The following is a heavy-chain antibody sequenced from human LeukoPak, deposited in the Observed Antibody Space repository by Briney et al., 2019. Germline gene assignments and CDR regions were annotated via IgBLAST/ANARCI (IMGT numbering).Heavy chain of an antibody. D-gene: IGHD6-19*01. V-gene: IGHV4-4*09. CDR1: GGSISSYY. CDR3: ARHVSSSSGWFRSTGGEDAFDI. Sequence: SETLSLTCTVSGGSISSYYWSWIRQPPGKGLEWIGYIYTSGSTNYNPSLKSRVTISVDTSKNQFSLKLSSVTAADTAVYYCARHVSSSSGWFRSTGGEDAFDIWGQGTMVTVSS. J-gene: IGHJ3*02. CDR2: IYTSGST.